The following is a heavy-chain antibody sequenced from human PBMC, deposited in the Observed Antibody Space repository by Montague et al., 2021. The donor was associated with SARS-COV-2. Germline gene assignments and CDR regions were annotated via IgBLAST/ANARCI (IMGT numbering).Heavy chain of an antibody. D-gene: IGHD3-10*01. CDR3: ARPLVRGVPKAFDI. CDR2: IYYSGTT. CDR1: GGSIARNYY. J-gene: IGHJ3*02. V-gene: IGHV4-39*01. Sequence: SETLSPTCTVSGGSIARNYYWGWIRQPPGKGLEWVGNIYYSGTTFINPSLESRVTISVDASKNQFSLNLTSVTAADTAVYYCARPLVRGVPKAFDIWGQGALVIVSS.